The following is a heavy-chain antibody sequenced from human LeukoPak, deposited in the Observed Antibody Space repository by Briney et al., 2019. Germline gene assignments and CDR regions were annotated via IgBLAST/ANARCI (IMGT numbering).Heavy chain of an antibody. CDR1: GFNLSSYE. J-gene: IGHJ4*02. D-gene: IGHD6-13*01. CDR3: GRGDYSSSWYLDH. Sequence: PGGSLRLSCAASGFNLSSYEMIWVRQAPGKGLEWISYISTSGSTIYYGDSVEGRFTISRDNAKNSLYLQMNSLRAEDTAIYYCGRGDYSSSWYLDHWGQGTLVTVSS. CDR2: ISTSGSTI. V-gene: IGHV3-48*03.